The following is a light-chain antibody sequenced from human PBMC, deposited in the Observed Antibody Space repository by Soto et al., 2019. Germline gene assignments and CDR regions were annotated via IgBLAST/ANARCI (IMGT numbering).Light chain of an antibody. CDR3: HQYNKWPDT. V-gene: IGKV3-15*01. CDR1: QSANSRY. J-gene: IGKJ2*01. Sequence: DIVLTQSPDTLSLSPGERATLSCRASQSANSRYLAWYQRKPGQAPRLLIYGASSRATAIPARFRGSGSGTEFTLTITSLQPEDFAVYYCHQYNKWPDTFGQGTKVDIK. CDR2: GAS.